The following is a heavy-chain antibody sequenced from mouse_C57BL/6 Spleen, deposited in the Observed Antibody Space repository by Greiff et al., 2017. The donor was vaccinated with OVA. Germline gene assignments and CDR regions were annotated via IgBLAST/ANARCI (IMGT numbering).Heavy chain of an antibody. J-gene: IGHJ2*01. D-gene: IGHD2-5*01. CDR1: GFTFSDYY. Sequence: DVHLVESGGGLVQPGGSLKLSCAASGFTFSDYYMYWVRQTPEKRLEWVAYISNGGGSTYYPETVKGRITISRDNAKNTLYLQMSRLKTEDTAIYYCGKQGGRNYAFDYWGQGTTLTVSS. CDR3: GKQGGRNYAFDY. V-gene: IGHV5-12*01. CDR2: ISNGGGST.